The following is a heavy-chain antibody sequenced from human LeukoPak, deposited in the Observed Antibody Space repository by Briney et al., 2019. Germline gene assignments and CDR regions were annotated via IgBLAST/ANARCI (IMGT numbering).Heavy chain of an antibody. CDR2: ISWNSGSI. Sequence: GRSLRLSCAASGFTFDDYAMHWVRQAPGKGLEWVSGISWNSGSIGYADSVKGRFTISRDNAKNSLYLQMNSLRAEDTAVYYCANYFAGEGIYWGQGTLVTVSS. V-gene: IGHV3-9*01. D-gene: IGHD3-9*01. CDR3: ANYFAGEGIY. CDR1: GFTFDDYA. J-gene: IGHJ4*02.